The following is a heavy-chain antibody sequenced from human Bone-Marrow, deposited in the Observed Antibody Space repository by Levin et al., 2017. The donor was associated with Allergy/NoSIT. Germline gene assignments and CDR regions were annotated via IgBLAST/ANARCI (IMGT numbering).Heavy chain of an antibody. CDR1: GGSISSSY. Sequence: SQTLSLTCTVSGGSISSSYWSWIRQPAGKGLEWIGRIYTSGSTNYNPSLKSRVTMSVDTSKNQFSLKLSSVTAADTAVYYCARDTDYGDYFDYWGQGTLVTVSS. CDR2: IYTSGST. CDR3: ARDTDYGDYFDY. V-gene: IGHV4-4*07. D-gene: IGHD4-17*01. J-gene: IGHJ4*02.